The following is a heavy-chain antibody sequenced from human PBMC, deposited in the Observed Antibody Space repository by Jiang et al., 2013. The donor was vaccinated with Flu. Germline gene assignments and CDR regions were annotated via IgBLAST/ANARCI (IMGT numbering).Heavy chain of an antibody. D-gene: IGHD4-17*01. CDR3: TLYGEYAFDI. CDR2: IYYSGST. V-gene: IGHV4-39*01. CDR1: GGSISSSSYY. Sequence: PGLVKPSETLSLTCTVSGGSISSSSYYWGWIRQPPGKGLEWIGSIYYSGSTYYNPSLKSRVTISVDTSKNQFSLKLSSVTAADTAVYYCTLYGEYAFDIWGQGTMVTVSS. J-gene: IGHJ3*02.